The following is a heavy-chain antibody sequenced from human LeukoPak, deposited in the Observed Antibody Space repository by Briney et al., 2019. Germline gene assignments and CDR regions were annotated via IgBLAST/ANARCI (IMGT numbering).Heavy chain of an antibody. CDR3: ARLSEGFYYYDSSGYSFDY. V-gene: IGHV3-23*01. Sequence: GGSLRLSCAASGFTFSSDAMSWVRQAPGKALEWVSAISGSGGSTYYADSVKGRFTISRDNAKNSLYLQMNSLRAEDTAVYYCARLSEGFYYYDSSGYSFDYWGQGTLVTVSS. CDR1: GFTFSSDA. CDR2: ISGSGGST. D-gene: IGHD3-22*01. J-gene: IGHJ4*02.